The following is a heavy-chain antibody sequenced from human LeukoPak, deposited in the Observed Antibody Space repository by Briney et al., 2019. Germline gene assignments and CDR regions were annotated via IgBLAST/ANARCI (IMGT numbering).Heavy chain of an antibody. Sequence: ASVKVSCKASGYPFISYDINWVRQATGQGLEWMGWMNPNSGSAGYAQRFQGRVTMTRNTSISTAYMEVSSLRSEDTAMYFCARGRGYSNGWFEADDYWGQGTLVTVSS. CDR1: GYPFISYD. D-gene: IGHD6-19*01. J-gene: IGHJ4*02. CDR3: ARGRGYSNGWFEADDY. V-gene: IGHV1-8*01. CDR2: MNPNSGSA.